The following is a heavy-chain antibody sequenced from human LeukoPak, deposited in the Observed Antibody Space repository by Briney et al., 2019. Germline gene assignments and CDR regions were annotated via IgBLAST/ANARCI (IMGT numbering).Heavy chain of an antibody. CDR2: ISDDGSNT. V-gene: IGHV3-30*18. Sequence: PGGSLRLSCTASGFTLSSFGMHWVRQAPGKGLEWVAVISDDGSNTYYADSVKGRLTISRDNSKNTLYLQLNSLRTEDTAVYYCAKDADTATIIYWYFDLWGRGTLVTVSS. D-gene: IGHD5-18*01. J-gene: IGHJ2*01. CDR3: AKDADTATIIYWYFDL. CDR1: GFTLSSFG.